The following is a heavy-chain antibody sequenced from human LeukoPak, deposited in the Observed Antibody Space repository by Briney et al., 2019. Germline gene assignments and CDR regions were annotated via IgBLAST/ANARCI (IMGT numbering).Heavy chain of an antibody. Sequence: SETLSLTCTVSGGSISSYYWSWIRQPPGKGLEWIGYIYYSGSTNYNPSLKSRVTISVDTSKNQFSLKLSSVTAADTAVYYCATVDTAMDPDAFDIWGQGTMVTVSS. CDR3: ATVDTAMDPDAFDI. J-gene: IGHJ3*02. CDR2: IYYSGST. V-gene: IGHV4-59*12. D-gene: IGHD5-18*01. CDR1: GGSISSYY.